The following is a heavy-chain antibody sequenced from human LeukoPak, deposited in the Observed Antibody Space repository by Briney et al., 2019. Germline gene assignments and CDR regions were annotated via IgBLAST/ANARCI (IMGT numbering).Heavy chain of an antibody. CDR1: GYSIRSGDY. CDR2: IYHSGST. D-gene: IGHD4-17*01. Sequence: SETLSLTCAVSGYSIRSGDYWGWIRQSPGKGLEWIGSIYHSGSTHYNPSLKGRVTISVDTSKNQFSLMLSSVTAADTAVYYCARNRSVTTTPGFDHWGQGTLVTVSS. V-gene: IGHV4-38-2*01. J-gene: IGHJ4*02. CDR3: ARNRSVTTTPGFDH.